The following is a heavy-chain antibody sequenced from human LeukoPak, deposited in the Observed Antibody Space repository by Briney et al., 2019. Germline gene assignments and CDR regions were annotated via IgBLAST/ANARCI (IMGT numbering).Heavy chain of an antibody. CDR1: GFTFSSYA. V-gene: IGHV3-30*14. CDR3: AELGITMIGGV. J-gene: IGHJ6*04. D-gene: IGHD3-10*02. Sequence: PGGSLRLSCAASGFTFSSYALHWVRQAPGKGLEWVAVISYDGRNKYYVDSVKGRFTISRDNSKYTLYLQMNSLRAEDTAVYYCAELGITMIGGVWGKGTTVTISS. CDR2: ISYDGRNK.